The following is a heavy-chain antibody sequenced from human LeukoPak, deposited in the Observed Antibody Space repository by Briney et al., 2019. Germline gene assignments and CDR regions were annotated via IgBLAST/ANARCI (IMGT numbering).Heavy chain of an antibody. D-gene: IGHD2-15*01. J-gene: IGHJ6*02. CDR3: ARYCRISNCLPNYYGMDV. CDR1: GFTFSSYG. V-gene: IGHV3-21*05. CDR2: ISSSRSYT. Sequence: GRSLRLSCAASGFTFSSYGMHWVRQAPGKGLEWGSYISSSRSYTNYADSVKGRFTISRDKSKNTLYLQMNSLRDEDTAVYYCARYCRISNCLPNYYGMDVWGQGTTVTVSS.